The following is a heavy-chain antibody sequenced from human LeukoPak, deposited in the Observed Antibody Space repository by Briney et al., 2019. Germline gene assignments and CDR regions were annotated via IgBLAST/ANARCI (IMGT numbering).Heavy chain of an antibody. V-gene: IGHV4-59*08. CDR2: IHYNGAT. D-gene: IGHD6-19*01. CDR3: ARYGGSGWVIDN. Sequence: SETLSLTCTVSGGSISTDYWTWIRQPPGKGLEWIGYIHYNGATSYNPSLKSRVTISVDTSKEQFSLKLTPVTAADMAVYYCARYGGSGWVIDNWGQGTLVTVSS. CDR1: GGSISTDY. J-gene: IGHJ4*02.